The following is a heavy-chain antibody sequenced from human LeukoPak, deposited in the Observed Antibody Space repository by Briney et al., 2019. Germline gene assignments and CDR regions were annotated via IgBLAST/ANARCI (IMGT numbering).Heavy chain of an antibody. V-gene: IGHV4-59*01. CDR2: IYYSGST. Sequence: PSETLSLTCTVSGGSISSYYWSWIRQPPGKGLEWIGYIYYSGSTNYNPSLKSRVTISVDTSKNQFSLKLSSVTAADTAVYYCARSTRVLTVDYWGQGTLVTVSS. D-gene: IGHD3-9*01. J-gene: IGHJ4*02. CDR1: GGSISSYY. CDR3: ARSTRVLTVDY.